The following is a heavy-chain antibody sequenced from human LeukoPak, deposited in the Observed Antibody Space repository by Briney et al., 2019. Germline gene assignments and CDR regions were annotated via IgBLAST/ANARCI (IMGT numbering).Heavy chain of an antibody. Sequence: SGGSLRLSCAASGFTFSSYSMNWVRQAPGKGLEWVSFITSSSTYIYYADSVKGRFTISRDNAKNSLYLQMNSLRAEDTAVYYCARGVTGHDAFDIWGQGTMVTVSS. V-gene: IGHV3-21*04. CDR3: ARGVTGHDAFDI. CDR2: ITSSSTYI. D-gene: IGHD1-14*01. J-gene: IGHJ3*02. CDR1: GFTFSSYS.